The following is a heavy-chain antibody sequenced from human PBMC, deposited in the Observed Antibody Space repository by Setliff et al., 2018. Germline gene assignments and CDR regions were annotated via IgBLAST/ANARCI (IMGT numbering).Heavy chain of an antibody. J-gene: IGHJ6*02. CDR3: ARDRGQVTVNNRYGFYYYGMDV. D-gene: IGHD3-16*02. CDR1: GFSFNNYW. CDR2: INKDGDGT. V-gene: IGHV3-74*01. Sequence: PGGSLRLSCEASGFSFNNYWVYWVRQVPGKGLVWVSGINKDGDGTRYADSVRGRFTISRDNSKNTVYLRMNALRAEDTGLYSFARDRGQVTVNNRYGFYYYGMDVWGQGTTVTVSS.